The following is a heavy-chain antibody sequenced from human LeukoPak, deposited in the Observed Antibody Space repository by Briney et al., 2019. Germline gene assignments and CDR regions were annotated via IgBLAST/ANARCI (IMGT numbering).Heavy chain of an antibody. Sequence: PGGSLRLSCAASGFTFSSYEMNWVRQAPGKGLEWVSYISSSGSTIYYADSVKGRFTISRDNAKNSLYLQMNSLRAEDTAVYYCARVATISFYFDYWGQGTLVTVSS. V-gene: IGHV3-48*03. J-gene: IGHJ4*02. CDR2: ISSSGSTI. CDR3: ARVATISFYFDY. CDR1: GFTFSSYE. D-gene: IGHD5-12*01.